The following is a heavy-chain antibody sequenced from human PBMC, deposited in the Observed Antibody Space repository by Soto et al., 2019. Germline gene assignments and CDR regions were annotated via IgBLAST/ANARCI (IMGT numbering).Heavy chain of an antibody. J-gene: IGHJ4*02. CDR1: GGTFSSYA. Sequence: GASVKVSCKASGGTFSSYAISWVRQAPGQGLEWMGGIIPIFGTANYAQKFQGRVTITADESTSTAYMELSSLRSEDTAVYYCARQYYGTGSDYNLAFLRHAIDYWGQGTLVTVSS. V-gene: IGHV1-69*13. D-gene: IGHD3-10*01. CDR3: ARQYYGTGSDYNLAFLRHAIDY. CDR2: IIPIFGTA.